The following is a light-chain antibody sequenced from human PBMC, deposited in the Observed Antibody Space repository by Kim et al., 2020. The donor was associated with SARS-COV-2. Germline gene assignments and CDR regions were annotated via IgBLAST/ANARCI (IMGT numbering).Light chain of an antibody. CDR2: NDN. CDR3: AAWDDSLNDYV. CDR1: RSNNESNT. V-gene: IGLV1-44*01. J-gene: IGLJ1*01. Sequence: ELTQPPSASGTPGQRVTISCSGRRSNNESNTVNWYQQLSGTAPKHLMYNDNQRPSGVPDRFSGSKSGTSASLAISGLQSEDEADYSCAAWDDSLNDYVFGTLTKVTVL.